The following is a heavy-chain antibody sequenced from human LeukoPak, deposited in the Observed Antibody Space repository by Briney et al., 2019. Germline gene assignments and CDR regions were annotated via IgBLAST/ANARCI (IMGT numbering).Heavy chain of an antibody. CDR1: GGSISSYY. V-gene: IGHV4-59*01. D-gene: IGHD6-19*01. CDR2: IYYSGST. Sequence: SETLSLTCTVSGGSISSYYWGWIRHPPGKGLEWIGYIYYSGSTNYNPSLKSRVTISVDTSKNQFSLKLSSVTAADTAVYYCAAGYSSGWADYWGQGTLVTVSS. J-gene: IGHJ4*02. CDR3: AAGYSSGWADY.